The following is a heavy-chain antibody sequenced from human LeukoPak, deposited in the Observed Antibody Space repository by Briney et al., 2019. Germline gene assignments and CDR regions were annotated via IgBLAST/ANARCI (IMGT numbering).Heavy chain of an antibody. V-gene: IGHV3-7*05. Sequence: GGSLRLSCAASGFTFSSYWMSWVRQAPGQGQEWVANIKQDGSEKYYVDSVKGRFTISRDNAKNSLYLQMNSLRAEDTAVYYCARGPPCREYCSLEFYFDYWGQGTLVTVSS. CDR1: GFTFSSYW. CDR3: ARGPPCREYCSLEFYFDY. D-gene: IGHD2/OR15-2a*01. CDR2: IKQDGSEK. J-gene: IGHJ4*02.